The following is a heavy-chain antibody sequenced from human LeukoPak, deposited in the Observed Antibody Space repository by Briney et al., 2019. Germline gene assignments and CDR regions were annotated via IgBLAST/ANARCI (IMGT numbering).Heavy chain of an antibody. Sequence: GGSLRLPCAASGFTFSNAWMSWVRQAPGKGLEWVGRIKSKTDGGTTDYAAPVKGRFTISRDDSKNTLYLQMNSLKTEDTAVYYCTTGPEVVPAAIAAVAADYWGQGTLVTVSS. J-gene: IGHJ4*02. V-gene: IGHV3-15*01. CDR3: TTGPEVVPAAIAAVAADY. CDR1: GFTFSNAW. D-gene: IGHD2-2*02. CDR2: IKSKTDGGTT.